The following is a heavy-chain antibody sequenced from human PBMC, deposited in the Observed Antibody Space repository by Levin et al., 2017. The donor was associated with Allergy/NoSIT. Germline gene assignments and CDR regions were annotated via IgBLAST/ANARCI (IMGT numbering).Heavy chain of an antibody. CDR3: ARSLGTRNYHYMDV. V-gene: IGHV3-48*01. CDR1: EFTFRTHS. CDR2: ISSNTI. Sequence: PGGSLRLSCEASEFTFRTHSLNWVRQAAGKGLEWISYISSNTIHSADSVKDRFSISRDSAKNSLYLQMNSLRAEDTAVYYCARSLGTRNYHYMDVWGKGTTVIVSS. J-gene: IGHJ6*03. D-gene: IGHD3-16*02.